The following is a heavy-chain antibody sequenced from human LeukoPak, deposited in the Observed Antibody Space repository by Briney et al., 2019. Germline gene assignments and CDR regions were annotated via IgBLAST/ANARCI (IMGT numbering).Heavy chain of an antibody. CDR1: GFTFSSYG. Sequence: GGSLRLSCAASGFTFSSYGMNWVRQAPGQGLEWVSYISSSGSTIYYADSVKGRFTISRDNAKNSLYLQMNSLRADDTAVYYCARDGGYSYGHNWGQGTLVTVSS. V-gene: IGHV3-48*03. CDR3: ARDGGYSYGHN. D-gene: IGHD5-18*01. CDR2: ISSSGSTI. J-gene: IGHJ4*02.